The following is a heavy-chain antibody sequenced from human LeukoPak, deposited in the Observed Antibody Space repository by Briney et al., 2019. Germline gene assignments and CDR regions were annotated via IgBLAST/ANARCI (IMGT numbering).Heavy chain of an antibody. CDR1: GYTFTGYY. CDR3: ASVYYYGSGSDY. V-gene: IGHV1-2*02. D-gene: IGHD3-10*01. CDR2: INPNSGGT. J-gene: IGHJ4*02. Sequence: ASVKVSCKASGYTFTGYYMHWVRQAPGQGLEWMGWINPNSGGTNYAQKFQGRVTMTRDTSISTAYMELSRLRSDDTPVYYCASVYYYGSGSDYWGQGTLVTVSS.